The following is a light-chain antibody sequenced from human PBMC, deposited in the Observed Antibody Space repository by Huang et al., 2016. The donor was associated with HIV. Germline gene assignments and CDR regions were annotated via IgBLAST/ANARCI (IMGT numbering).Light chain of an antibody. Sequence: ELVLTQSPVTLSLSPWERATLAFRASQSISSYLAWYQQKPGQTPRPLIYDASNRATGIPARFSGSGSGTDFTLTISNLEPEDIAVYYCQQRSNWPPYTFGPGTKLEIK. CDR1: QSISSY. V-gene: IGKV3-11*01. CDR2: DAS. CDR3: QQRSNWPPYT. J-gene: IGKJ2*01.